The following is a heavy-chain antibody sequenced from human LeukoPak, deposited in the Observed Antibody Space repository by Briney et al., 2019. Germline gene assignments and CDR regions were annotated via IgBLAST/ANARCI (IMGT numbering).Heavy chain of an antibody. Sequence: PSETLSLTCAVYGGSFSGYYWSWIRQPPGKGLEWIGEINHSGSTNYNPSLKSRVTISVDTSKNQFSLKLSSVTAADTAVYYCARGINDFWSGHDPRPGYFDYWGQGTLVTVSS. CDR3: ARGINDFWSGHDPRPGYFDY. D-gene: IGHD3-3*01. J-gene: IGHJ4*02. CDR1: GGSFSGYY. V-gene: IGHV4-34*01. CDR2: INHSGST.